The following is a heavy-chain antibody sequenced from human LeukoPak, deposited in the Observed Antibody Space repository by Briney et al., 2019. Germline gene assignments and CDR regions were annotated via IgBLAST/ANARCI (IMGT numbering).Heavy chain of an antibody. CDR2: IYDSGST. Sequence: TSQTLSLTCAVSGGSVSSGGYSWSWIRQPPGKGLEWIGYIYDSGSTYYNPSLKSRVTISLDRSKNQFSLKLTSVTAADTAVYYCARYGGSGTYFFDYWGQGTLVTVSS. CDR1: GGSVSSGGYS. J-gene: IGHJ4*02. V-gene: IGHV4-30-2*01. CDR3: ARYGGSGTYFFDY. D-gene: IGHD3-10*01.